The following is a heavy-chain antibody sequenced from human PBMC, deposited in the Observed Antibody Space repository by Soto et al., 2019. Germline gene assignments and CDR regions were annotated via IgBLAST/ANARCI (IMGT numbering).Heavy chain of an antibody. CDR1: GGTFNTYT. V-gene: IGHV1-69*02. D-gene: IGHD1-20*01. J-gene: IGHJ4*02. CDR3: ARVHNWNDGPFDY. Sequence: QVHLVQSGAEVKKPGSSVKVSCKASGGTFNTYTITWVRQAPGQGLEWMGRIVPLVGVTNYEQKFQGRVTFTADKSPSTAYMEVSSRRTAGTDVYYCARVHNWNDGPFDYWGQGTRVTVSS. CDR2: IVPLVGVT.